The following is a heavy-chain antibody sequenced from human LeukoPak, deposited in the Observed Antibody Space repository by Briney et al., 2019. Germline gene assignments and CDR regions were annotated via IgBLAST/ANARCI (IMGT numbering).Heavy chain of an antibody. J-gene: IGHJ4*02. CDR1: GFTFSSYG. CDR2: ISYDGSNK. D-gene: IGHD1-26*01. V-gene: IGHV3-30*18. Sequence: GRSLRLSSAASGFTFSSYGMHWVRQAPGKGLEWVAVISYDGSNKYYADSVKGRFTISRDNSKNTLYLQMNSLRAEDTAVYYCAKLSGSYTGPFDYWGQGTLVTVSS. CDR3: AKLSGSYTGPFDY.